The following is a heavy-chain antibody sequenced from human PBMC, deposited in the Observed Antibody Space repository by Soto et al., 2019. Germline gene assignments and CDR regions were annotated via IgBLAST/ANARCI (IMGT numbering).Heavy chain of an antibody. Sequence: QVQLVESGGGVVQPGRSLRLTCAASGFTFSSNGMNWVRQAPGKGLEWVALVAYDGSKTYYGDSVRGRFTISRDNSENTLYLQMNSLIAEDTAVYYCARWVGGSMYDNSGKYDSWGQGTLVTVSS. CDR1: GFTFSSNG. J-gene: IGHJ5*01. CDR2: VAYDGSKT. V-gene: IGHV3-30*03. D-gene: IGHD3-22*01. CDR3: ARWVGGSMYDNSGKYDS.